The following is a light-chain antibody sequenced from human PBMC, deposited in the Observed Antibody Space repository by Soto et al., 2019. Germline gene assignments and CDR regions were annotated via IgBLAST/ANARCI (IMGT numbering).Light chain of an antibody. CDR2: DVS. V-gene: IGLV2-11*01. CDR1: SSDVGGYNY. Sequence: AVAHPRSVSWSPGQSVTISCTGTSSDVGGYNYVSWYQHHPGKAPKLMIYDVSKRPSGVPDRFSGSKSGNTASLTISGLQAEDEADYYCCSYAGRYVFGTGTKVTVL. J-gene: IGLJ1*01. CDR3: CSYAGRYV.